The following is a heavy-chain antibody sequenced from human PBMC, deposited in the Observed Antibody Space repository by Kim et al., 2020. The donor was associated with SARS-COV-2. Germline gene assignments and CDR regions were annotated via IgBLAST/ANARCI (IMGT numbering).Heavy chain of an antibody. D-gene: IGHD3-22*01. Sequence: ASVKVSCKASGYTFTSYGISWLRQAPGQGLEWMGWISVYNANTNYAQNLQAGLTMTTDTSTSTAYMELRSLTSDDTAGSYCARDPSYDSSVYAADYWGQGTLFTVS. CDR3: ARDPSYDSSVYAADY. CDR1: GYTFTSYG. V-gene: IGHV1-18*01. CDR2: ISVYNANT. J-gene: IGHJ4*02.